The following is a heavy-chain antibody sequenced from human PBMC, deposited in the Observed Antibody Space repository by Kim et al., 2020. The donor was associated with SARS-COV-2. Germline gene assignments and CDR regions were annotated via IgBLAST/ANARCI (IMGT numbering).Heavy chain of an antibody. J-gene: IGHJ4*02. CDR3: TTSSSSSWYGRY. D-gene: IGHD6-13*01. Sequence: DYAAPVKGRFTISRDESKNTLYLQMNSLKTEDTAVYYCTTSSSSSWYGRYWGQGTLVTVSS. V-gene: IGHV3-15*01.